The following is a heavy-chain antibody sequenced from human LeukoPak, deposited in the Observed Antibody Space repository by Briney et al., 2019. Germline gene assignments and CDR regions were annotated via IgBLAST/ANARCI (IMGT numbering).Heavy chain of an antibody. CDR2: IIPMFGTT. CDR1: GGTFSSYG. CDR3: AKGKARAIPATAKAYYYLDV. J-gene: IGHJ6*03. D-gene: IGHD6-13*01. V-gene: IGHV1-69*13. Sequence: SVKVSRKASGGTFSSYGITWVRQAPGQGLEWMGGIIPMFGTTNYAQNFQGRVTITADESTSTAYMEVSSLRSEDTAMYYCAKGKARAIPATAKAYYYLDVWGTGTTVTVSS.